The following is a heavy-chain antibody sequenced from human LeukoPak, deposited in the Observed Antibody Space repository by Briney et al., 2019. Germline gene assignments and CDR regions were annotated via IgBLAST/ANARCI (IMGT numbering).Heavy chain of an antibody. D-gene: IGHD4-17*01. J-gene: IGHJ4*02. CDR3: ARHYADY. CDR2: ISYDGSNK. CDR1: GFTFSSYA. Sequence: QSGGSLRLSCAASGFTFSSYAMHWVSQAPGKGLEWVAVISYDGSNKYYADSVKGRFTISRDNSKNTLYLQMNSLRAEDTAVYYCARHYADYWGQGTLVTVSS. V-gene: IGHV3-30-3*01.